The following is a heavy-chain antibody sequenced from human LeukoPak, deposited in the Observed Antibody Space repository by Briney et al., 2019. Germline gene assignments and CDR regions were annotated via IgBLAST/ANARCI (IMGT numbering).Heavy chain of an antibody. V-gene: IGHV3-30*04. J-gene: IGHJ5*02. CDR3: ARDHVAAAVGYNWFDP. CDR1: GFTFSSYA. D-gene: IGHD6-13*01. Sequence: GRSLRLSCAASGFTFSSYAMHWVRQAPDKGLEWVAVISYDGSNKYYADSVKGRFTISRDNSKNTLYLQMNSLRAEDTAVYYCARDHVAAAVGYNWFDPWGQGTLVTVSS. CDR2: ISYDGSNK.